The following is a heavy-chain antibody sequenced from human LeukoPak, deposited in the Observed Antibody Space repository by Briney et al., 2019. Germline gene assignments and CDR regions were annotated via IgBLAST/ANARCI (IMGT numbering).Heavy chain of an antibody. D-gene: IGHD1-7*01. J-gene: IGHJ5*02. Sequence: SQTLSLTCTVSGGSISSGGYYWSWIRQPPGKGLEWIGYIYHSGSTYYNPSLKSRVTISVDRSKNQFSLKLSSATAADTAVYYCARESGNWNYGYNWFDPWGQGTLVTVSS. CDR3: ARESGNWNYGYNWFDP. CDR2: IYHSGST. V-gene: IGHV4-30-2*01. CDR1: GGSISSGGYY.